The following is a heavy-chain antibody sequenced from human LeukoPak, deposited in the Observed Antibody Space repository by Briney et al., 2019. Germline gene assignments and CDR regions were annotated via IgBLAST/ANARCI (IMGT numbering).Heavy chain of an antibody. J-gene: IGHJ4*02. CDR1: GFTFSSYA. CDR3: ARENFHCSSTSCYTSSAIDY. CDR2: ISGSGGST. V-gene: IGHV3-23*01. Sequence: GGSLRLSCAASGFTFSSYAMSWVRQAPGKGLEWVSAISGSGGSTYYADSVKGRFTISRDNSKNTLYLQMNSLRAEDTAVYYCARENFHCSSTSCYTSSAIDYWGQGTLVTVSS. D-gene: IGHD2-2*02.